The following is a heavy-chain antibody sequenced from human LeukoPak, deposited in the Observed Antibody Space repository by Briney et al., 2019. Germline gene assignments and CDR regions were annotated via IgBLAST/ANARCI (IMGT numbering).Heavy chain of an antibody. J-gene: IGHJ4*02. CDR2: ISSSGSTI. Sequence: GGSLRLSCAASGFTFSDYYMSWIRQAPGKGLEWVSYISSSGSTIYYADSVKGRFTISRDNAKNSLFLQMNSLRAEDTAVYYCARGEWELLYYFDYWGQGTLVTVSS. D-gene: IGHD1-26*01. V-gene: IGHV3-11*01. CDR3: ARGEWELLYYFDY. CDR1: GFTFSDYY.